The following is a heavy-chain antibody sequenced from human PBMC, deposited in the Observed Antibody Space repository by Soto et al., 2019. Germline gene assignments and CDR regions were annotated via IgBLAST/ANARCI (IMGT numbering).Heavy chain of an antibody. J-gene: IGHJ6*02. CDR2: IYSNGDP. Sequence: EVQLVESGGGLVQPGGSLRLSCAASGITVSNNYISWVRQATGKWLECVSLIYSNGDPRYADSVKGRFTISRDNSKNTVYLQLNSLRAEDTAVYYCARDPPGIAAAGGGWGQGTTVTVSS. CDR1: GITVSNNY. V-gene: IGHV3-66*01. D-gene: IGHD6-13*01. CDR3: ARDPPGIAAAGGG.